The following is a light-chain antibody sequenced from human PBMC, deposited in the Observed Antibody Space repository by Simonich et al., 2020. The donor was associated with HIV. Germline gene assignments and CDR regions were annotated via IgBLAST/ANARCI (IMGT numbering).Light chain of an antibody. Sequence: AIRMTQAPSSLSASTGNRVTITCRASQGINTYFAWYQQNPGKAPKLLISSASTLQSGVPSRFRGSGSGTDFTLTISWLQSEDFATYYCQQYYNYPLTFGGGTKVEIK. V-gene: IGKV1-8*01. J-gene: IGKJ4*01. CDR1: QGINTY. CDR2: SAS. CDR3: QQYYNYPLT.